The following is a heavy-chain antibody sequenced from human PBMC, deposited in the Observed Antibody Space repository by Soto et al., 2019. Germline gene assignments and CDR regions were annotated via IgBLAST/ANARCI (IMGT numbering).Heavy chain of an antibody. V-gene: IGHV1-69-2*01. J-gene: IGHJ4*02. CDR3: ATDPQVGFCGVKSCSTGDF. CDR1: GYTFTDFY. D-gene: IGHD2-21*01. Sequence: EVQLLQSGAEVKKPGATVKISCRVSGYTFTDFYMHWVQQAPGKGLEWMGLVDPEDGETRYAERFQGRVTIHADTSTDTVYMELSSLRSDDTAVYYCATDPQVGFCGVKSCSTGDFWGQGTLLSVSS. CDR2: VDPEDGET.